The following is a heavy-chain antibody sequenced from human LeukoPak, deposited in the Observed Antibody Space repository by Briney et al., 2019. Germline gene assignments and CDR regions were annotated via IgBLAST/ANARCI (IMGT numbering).Heavy chain of an antibody. D-gene: IGHD4-11*01. CDR3: ARTQTDYSNYVVHYYYMDV. CDR2: FFHSGTT. V-gene: IGHV4-38-2*02. J-gene: IGHJ6*03. CDR1: GYSISTAYY. Sequence: SETLSLTCSVSGYSISTAYYWAWIRQPPGKGLEWVGSFFHSGTTHYNPTLKRRATISADTSNNQFSLRLSPVTAADTAVYYCARTQTDYSNYVVHYYYMDVWGKGTTVTVSS.